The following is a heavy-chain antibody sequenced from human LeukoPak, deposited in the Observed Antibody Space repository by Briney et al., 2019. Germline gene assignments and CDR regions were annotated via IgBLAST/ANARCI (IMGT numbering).Heavy chain of an antibody. J-gene: IGHJ6*02. CDR2: IYYSGST. D-gene: IGHD3-3*01. CDR1: GGSISSSSYY. V-gene: IGHV4-39*01. Sequence: PSETLSLTCTVSGGSISSSSYYWGWIRQPPGKGLEWIGSIYYSGSTYYNPSLKSRVTISVDTSKNQFSLELSSVTAADTAVYYCARLPRGWSGYYGYYYYGMDVWGQGTTVTVSS. CDR3: ARLPRGWSGYYGYYYYGMDV.